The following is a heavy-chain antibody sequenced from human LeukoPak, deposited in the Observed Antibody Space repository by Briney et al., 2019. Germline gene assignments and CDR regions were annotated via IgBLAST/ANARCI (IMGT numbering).Heavy chain of an antibody. J-gene: IGHJ4*02. D-gene: IGHD4-17*01. V-gene: IGHV1-46*01. CDR2: IDPSGGST. CDR3: ARDSIYVEYGYYAY. CDR1: GVSFTSYY. Sequence: GASVKVSCKASGVSFTSYYMNWVRQAPGQGLEWMGIIDPSGGSTTYAQNFQGRVTMTRDTSTSTVYMELSSLRSADTAIYYTARDSIYVEYGYYAYWGQGPLVTVSS.